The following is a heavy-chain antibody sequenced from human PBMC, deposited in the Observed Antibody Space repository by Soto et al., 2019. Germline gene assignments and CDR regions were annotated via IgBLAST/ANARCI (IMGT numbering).Heavy chain of an antibody. J-gene: IGHJ4*02. D-gene: IGHD3-10*01. CDR1: GYTFTSYD. CDR2: MNPNSGNT. V-gene: IGHV1-8*01. Sequence: SVKVSCKASGYTFTSYDINLVLHATWQGLEWMGWMNPNSGNTGYAQKFQGRVTMTRNTSTRTVYLELRSLRSDDTAVYYCARDLEFRDGNISHLDFWGQGTLVTVSS. CDR3: ARDLEFRDGNISHLDF.